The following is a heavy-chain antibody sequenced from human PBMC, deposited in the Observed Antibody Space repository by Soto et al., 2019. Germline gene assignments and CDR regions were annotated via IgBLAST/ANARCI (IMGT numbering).Heavy chain of an antibody. CDR1: GFTFSSYA. V-gene: IGHV3-23*01. CDR2: ISGSGGDT. CDR3: AKRNGGGSGTYYEDY. D-gene: IGHD3-10*01. Sequence: GGSLRLSCAASGFTFSSYAMTWVRQAPGKGLEWVSAISGSGGDTYYADSVKGRFAVSRDNSKNALFLQMSSLRADDTAVYYCAKRNGGGSGTYYEDYWGQGTLVTAPQ. J-gene: IGHJ4*02.